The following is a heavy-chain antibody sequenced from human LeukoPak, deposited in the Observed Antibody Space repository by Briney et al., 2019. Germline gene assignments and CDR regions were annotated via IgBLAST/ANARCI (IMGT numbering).Heavy chain of an antibody. CDR1: GFSFNSYA. J-gene: IGHJ4*02. D-gene: IGHD2-15*01. V-gene: IGHV3-23*01. CDR3: AKVDIVVVVAASAPFDY. CDR2: ISGSGGST. Sequence: GGSLRLSCAVSGFSFNSYAMSWVRQAPGKGLEWVSAISGSGGSTYYADSVKGRFTISRDNSKNTLYLQMSSLRAEDTAVYYCAKVDIVVVVAASAPFDYWGQGTLVTVSS.